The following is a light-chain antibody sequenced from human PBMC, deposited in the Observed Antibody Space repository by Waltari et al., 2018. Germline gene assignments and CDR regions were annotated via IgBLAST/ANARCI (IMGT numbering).Light chain of an antibody. Sequence: QSVLTQPPSASGTPGQRGTISCSGSSSTIGSNPVNWYQQLPGTAPKLRIHSNNQRPSGVPDRFSGSRSGTSASLAIGGLQSEDEADYYCAVWDDSLNGVVFGGGTKLTVL. CDR2: SNN. CDR3: AVWDDSLNGVV. J-gene: IGLJ2*01. V-gene: IGLV1-44*01. CDR1: SSTIGSNP.